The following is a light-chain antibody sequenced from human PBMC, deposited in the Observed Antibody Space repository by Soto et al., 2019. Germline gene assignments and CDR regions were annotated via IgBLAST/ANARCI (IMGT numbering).Light chain of an antibody. J-gene: IGKJ1*01. CDR1: DSIHRW. Sequence: DIQMAQSPSTLSASMGDRVTITCRASDSIHRWLAGYQQKPGQAARLLIYDTSTLKSGVPSRFSGSGSGTEFNLTIANLQPDDFAPYFCHQYNSYSWTFGQGTKV. CDR3: HQYNSYSWT. V-gene: IGKV1-5*01. CDR2: DTS.